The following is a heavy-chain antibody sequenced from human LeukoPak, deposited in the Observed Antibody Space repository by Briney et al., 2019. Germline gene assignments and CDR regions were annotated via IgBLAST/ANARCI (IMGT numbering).Heavy chain of an antibody. Sequence: ASVKVSCTASGYTFTGYYMHWVRQAPGQGLEWMGWIKPNSGGTNYAHKFQGRVTMTRDTSISTAYMELRRLRSDDTAVYYCARDFSYYDSSGYYFAPFDYWGQGTLVTVSS. D-gene: IGHD3-22*01. CDR3: ARDFSYYDSSGYYFAPFDY. CDR2: IKPNSGGT. V-gene: IGHV1-2*07. CDR1: GYTFTGYY. J-gene: IGHJ4*02.